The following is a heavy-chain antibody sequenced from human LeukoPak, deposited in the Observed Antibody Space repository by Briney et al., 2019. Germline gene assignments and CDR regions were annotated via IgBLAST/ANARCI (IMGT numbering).Heavy chain of an antibody. D-gene: IGHD2-2*02. CDR2: VSSDGSDN. CDR1: RFPFNTYH. CDR3: AKARSGSSSSCYNY. Sequence: GRSLRLSCEASRFPFNTYHFHWVSQAPGKVPEWLAVVSSDGSDNYNADSVKGRFTISRDNSKNTVYLQMNSLRAEDTAVYYCAKARSGSSSSCYNYWGRGTLVTVSS. J-gene: IGHJ4*02. V-gene: IGHV3-30*18.